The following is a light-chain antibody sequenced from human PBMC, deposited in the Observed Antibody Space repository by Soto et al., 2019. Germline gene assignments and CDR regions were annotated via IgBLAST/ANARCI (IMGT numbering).Light chain of an antibody. J-gene: IGKJ1*01. CDR2: GAS. CDR1: QTVSRMY. CDR3: QQYNEWPET. V-gene: IGKV3D-7*01. Sequence: EIVLTQSPATLSLSPGERATLSCRASQTVSRMYLSWFQQKPGQAPRLLIHGASTRATGIPGRFSGSGSGTEFTLIISSLQSEDFAVYYCQQYNEWPETFGHGTKVDIK.